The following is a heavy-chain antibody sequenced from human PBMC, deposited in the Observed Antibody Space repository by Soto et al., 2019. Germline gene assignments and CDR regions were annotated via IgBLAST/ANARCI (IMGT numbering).Heavy chain of an antibody. J-gene: IGHJ4*02. CDR2: INWDGDFL. V-gene: IGHV3-9*01. CDR3: AIGSSSSFYSLND. Sequence: EVQLVESGGGLVQPGRSLRLSCAASGITFDDFAMHWVRQAPGKGLEWVSGINWDGDFLDYADSVKGRLTISRDKAKNSLYLQMSSLRREDTALYFCAIGSSSSFYSLNDWGQGTLVTVSS. CDR1: GITFDDFA. D-gene: IGHD6-6*01.